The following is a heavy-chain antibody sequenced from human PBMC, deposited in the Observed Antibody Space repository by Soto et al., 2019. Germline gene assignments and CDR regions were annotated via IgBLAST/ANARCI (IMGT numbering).Heavy chain of an antibody. J-gene: IGHJ6*02. D-gene: IGHD3-3*01. Sequence: PGGSLRLSCAASGFTFGSYGMHWVRQAPGKGLEWVAVISYDGSNKYYADSVKGRFTISRDNSKNTLYLQMNSLRAEDTAVYYCAKAFVLRFLEWPSDYYYGTDVWGQGTTVTVSS. V-gene: IGHV3-30*18. CDR3: AKAFVLRFLEWPSDYYYGTDV. CDR2: ISYDGSNK. CDR1: GFTFGSYG.